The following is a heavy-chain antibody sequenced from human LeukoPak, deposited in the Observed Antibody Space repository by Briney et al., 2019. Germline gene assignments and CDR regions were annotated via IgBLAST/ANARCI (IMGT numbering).Heavy chain of an antibody. Sequence: RSLRLSCAASGFTFSAYAMHWVRLAPGKGLEWVAVISYDGSNKYYADSVKGRFIISGDKSKDTLYLQMNSLRPEDTAVYYCARGPGPIAGAKNPFDIWGQGTMVTVSS. CDR2: ISYDGSNK. D-gene: IGHD1-26*01. J-gene: IGHJ3*02. CDR1: GFTFSAYA. V-gene: IGHV3-30*01. CDR3: ARGPGPIAGAKNPFDI.